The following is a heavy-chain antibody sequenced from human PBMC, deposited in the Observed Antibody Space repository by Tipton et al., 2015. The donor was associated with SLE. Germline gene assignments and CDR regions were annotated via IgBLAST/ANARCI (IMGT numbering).Heavy chain of an antibody. CDR2: VYDIEFT. Sequence: GLVKPSETLSLTCTVSGGSISSINYFWGWIRQPPGKGLEWIGYVYDIEFTNYNPSLKSRVAISLDTSKNQFSLKLSSVTAADTAVYYCARGGTYHDSSGNIDSWGQGTLVTASS. CDR1: GGSISSINYF. J-gene: IGHJ4*02. V-gene: IGHV4-61*05. D-gene: IGHD3-22*01. CDR3: ARGGTYHDSSGNIDS.